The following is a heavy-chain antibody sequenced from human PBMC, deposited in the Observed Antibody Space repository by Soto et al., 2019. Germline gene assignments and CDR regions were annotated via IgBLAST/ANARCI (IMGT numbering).Heavy chain of an antibody. CDR2: ISYDGSNK. Sequence: QVQLVESGGGVVQPGRSLRLSCAASGFTFSSYAMHWVRQAPGKGLEWVAVISYDGSNKYYADSVKGRFTISRDNSKNTLYLQMNSLRAEDTAVYYCARVPGGDYGDYGGYFDYWGQGTLVTVSS. CDR3: ARVPGGDYGDYGGYFDY. D-gene: IGHD4-17*01. V-gene: IGHV3-30-3*01. J-gene: IGHJ4*02. CDR1: GFTFSSYA.